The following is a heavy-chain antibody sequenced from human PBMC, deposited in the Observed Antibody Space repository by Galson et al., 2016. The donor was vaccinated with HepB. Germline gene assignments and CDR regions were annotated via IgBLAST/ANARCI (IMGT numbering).Heavy chain of an antibody. CDR3: ARQYRGGPSDY. CDR2: IFHSDRV. Sequence: TLSLTCAVSGGSISSSDWWTWVRQPPGQGLEWIGQIFHSDRVNYTPSLASRVTISVDTSNNHFSLRLTSVTAADTALYYCARQYRGGPSDYWGQGTLVTVSS. D-gene: IGHD5-12*01. J-gene: IGHJ4*02. CDR1: GGSISSSDW. V-gene: IGHV4-4*02.